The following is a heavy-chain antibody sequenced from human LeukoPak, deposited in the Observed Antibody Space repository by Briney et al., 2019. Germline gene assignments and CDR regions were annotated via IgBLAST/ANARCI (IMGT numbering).Heavy chain of an antibody. CDR2: ISYDGSNK. CDR1: GFTFDEYG. Sequence: GGSLRLSCAASGFTFDEYGMSWVRQAPGKGLEWVAVISYDGSNKYYADSVKGRFTISRDNSKNTLYLQMNSLRAEDTAVYYCAKERGYSGYDYLMDYWGQGTLVTVSS. V-gene: IGHV3-30*18. D-gene: IGHD5-12*01. J-gene: IGHJ4*02. CDR3: AKERGYSGYDYLMDY.